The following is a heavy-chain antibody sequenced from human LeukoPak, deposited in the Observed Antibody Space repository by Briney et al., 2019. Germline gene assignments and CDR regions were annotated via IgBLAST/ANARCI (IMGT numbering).Heavy chain of an antibody. CDR3: ARERHSSGWHPA. CDR2: ISSSSSTI. Sequence: GGSLRLSCVASGFTFRAYWMTWVRQAPGKGLEWVSYISSSSSTIYYADSVKGRFTISRDNAKNSLYLQMNSLRAEDTAVYYCARERHSSGWHPAGGQGTLVTVSS. J-gene: IGHJ4*02. D-gene: IGHD6-19*01. CDR1: GFTFRAYW. V-gene: IGHV3-48*01.